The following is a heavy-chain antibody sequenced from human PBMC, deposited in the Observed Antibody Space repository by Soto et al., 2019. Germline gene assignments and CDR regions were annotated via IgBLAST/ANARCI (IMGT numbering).Heavy chain of an antibody. Sequence: FSVKVSCKASGGTFSSYAISWVGQAPGQGLEWMGGLIPIFGTANYAQKFQGRVTITADESTSTAYMELSSLRSEDTAVYYCARDRRGSYHQHFDYWGQGTLVTVSS. V-gene: IGHV1-69*13. D-gene: IGHD1-26*01. CDR1: GGTFSSYA. J-gene: IGHJ4*02. CDR3: ARDRRGSYHQHFDY. CDR2: LIPIFGTA.